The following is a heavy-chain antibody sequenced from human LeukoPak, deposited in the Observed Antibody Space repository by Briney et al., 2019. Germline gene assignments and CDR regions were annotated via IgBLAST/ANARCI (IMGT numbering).Heavy chain of an antibody. CDR1: GFTFSSYA. V-gene: IGHV3-23*01. CDR3: AKDLMGHSGYDFDS. CDR2: ISGSGGST. D-gene: IGHD5-12*01. Sequence: HPGGSLRLSCAASGFTFSSYAMSWVRQAPGKGLEWVSAISGSGGSTYYADSVKGRFTISRDNSKSTLYLQMNSLRAEDTAVYYCAKDLMGHSGYDFDSWGQGTLVTVSS. J-gene: IGHJ4*02.